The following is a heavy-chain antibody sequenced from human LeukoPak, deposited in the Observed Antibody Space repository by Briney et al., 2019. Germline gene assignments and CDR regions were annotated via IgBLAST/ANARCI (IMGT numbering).Heavy chain of an antibody. CDR1: GYTFTGYY. J-gene: IGHJ4*02. CDR2: INPNSGGT. CDR3: AIDFTTVTIKYYFDY. D-gene: IGHD4-17*01. Sequence: GASVKVSCKASGYTFTGYYMHWVRQAPGQGLEWMGWINPNSGGTNYAQKFQGRVTMTRDTSISTAYMELSRLRSDDTAVYYCAIDFTTVTIKYYFDYWGQGTLVTVSS. V-gene: IGHV1-2*02.